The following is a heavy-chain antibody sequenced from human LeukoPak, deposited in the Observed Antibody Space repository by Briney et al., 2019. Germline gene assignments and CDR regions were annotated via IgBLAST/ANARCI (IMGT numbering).Heavy chain of an antibody. J-gene: IGHJ5*02. CDR1: GGSISSGGYY. CDR3: ARDKGRYDFWSGERASLNWFDP. CDR2: IYYSGST. V-gene: IGHV4-31*03. Sequence: PSETLSLTCTVSGGSISSGGYYWSWIRQHPGKGLEWIGYIYYSGSTYYNPSLKSRVTISVDTSKNQFSLKLSSVTAADTAVYYCARDKGRYDFWSGERASLNWFDPWGQGTLVTVSS. D-gene: IGHD3-3*01.